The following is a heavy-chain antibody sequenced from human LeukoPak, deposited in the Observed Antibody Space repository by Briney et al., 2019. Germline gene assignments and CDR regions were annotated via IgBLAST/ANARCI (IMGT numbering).Heavy chain of an antibody. V-gene: IGHV3-21*01. CDR2: ISSSSSYI. CDR1: GFTFSSHS. D-gene: IGHD4-17*01. J-gene: IGHJ4*02. Sequence: PGGSLRLSCAASGFTFSSHSMNWVRQAPGKGLEWVSSISSSSSYIYYADSVKGRFTISRDNAKNSLYLQMNSLRAEDTAVYYCARDPPGDGHYWGQGTLVTVSS. CDR3: ARDPPGDGHY.